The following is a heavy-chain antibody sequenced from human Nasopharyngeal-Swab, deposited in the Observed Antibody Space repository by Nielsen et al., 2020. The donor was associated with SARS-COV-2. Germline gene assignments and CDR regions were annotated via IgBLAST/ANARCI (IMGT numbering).Heavy chain of an antibody. Sequence: GESLKISCAASGFTFSSYWMSWVRQAPGKGLEWVANIKQDGSEKYYVDSVKGRFAISRDNSKNTLYLQMNSLRAEDTAVYYCARDAGDGDYWGQGTLVTVSS. V-gene: IGHV3-7*01. CDR3: ARDAGDGDY. D-gene: IGHD3-16*01. CDR2: IKQDGSEK. J-gene: IGHJ4*02. CDR1: GFTFSSYW.